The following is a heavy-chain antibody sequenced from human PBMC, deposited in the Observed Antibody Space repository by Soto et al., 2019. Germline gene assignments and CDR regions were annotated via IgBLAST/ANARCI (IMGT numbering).Heavy chain of an antibody. CDR1: GFSFSDYS. CDR2: ISATGGST. Sequence: GGSLRLSCAASGFSFSDYSMNWVRQAPGKGLEWVATISATGGSTYYADSVKGRFTISRDNSKNTLYLQMNGLRVEDTAVYYCAKDRLAGNFDYWGQGTQVTVSS. CDR3: AKDRLAGNFDY. J-gene: IGHJ4*02. V-gene: IGHV3-23*01.